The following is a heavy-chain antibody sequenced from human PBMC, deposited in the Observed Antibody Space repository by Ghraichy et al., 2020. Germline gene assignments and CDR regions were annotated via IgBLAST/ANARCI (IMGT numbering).Heavy chain of an antibody. CDR1: GGSISSYY. V-gene: IGHV4-4*07. D-gene: IGHD3-22*01. Sequence: SQTLSLTCTVSGGSISSYYWSWIRQPAGKGLEWIGRIYTSGSTNYNPSLKSRVTMSVDTSKNQFSLKLSSVTAADTAVYYCARARHYYDSSGYYPLTHFDYWGQGTLVTVSS. CDR2: IYTSGST. J-gene: IGHJ4*02. CDR3: ARARHYYDSSGYYPLTHFDY.